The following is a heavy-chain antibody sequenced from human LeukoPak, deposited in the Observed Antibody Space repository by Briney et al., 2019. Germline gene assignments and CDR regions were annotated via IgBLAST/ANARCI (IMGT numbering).Heavy chain of an antibody. CDR1: GYTFTSYA. CDR3: ARGSLRFLEWLTPFDY. CDR2: INTNTGNP. J-gene: IGHJ4*02. V-gene: IGHV7-4-1*02. Sequence: ASVKVSCKASGYTFTSYAMNWVRQAPGQGLEWMGWINTNTGNPTYAQGFTGRFVLSLDTSVSTAYLQISSLKAEDTAVYYCARGSLRFLEWLTPFDYWGQGTLVTVSS. D-gene: IGHD3-3*01.